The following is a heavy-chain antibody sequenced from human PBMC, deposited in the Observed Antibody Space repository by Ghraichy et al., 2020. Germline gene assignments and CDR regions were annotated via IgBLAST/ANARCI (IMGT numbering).Heavy chain of an antibody. D-gene: IGHD6-19*01. CDR2: INHSGST. CDR3: ARRKGLSSGWFTVYAFDI. V-gene: IGHV4-34*01. J-gene: IGHJ3*02. CDR1: GGSFSGYY. Sequence: SETLSLTCAVYGGSFSGYYWSWIRQPPGKGLEWIGEINHSGSTNYNPSLKSRVTISVDTSKNQFSLKLSSVTAADTAVYYCARRKGLSSGWFTVYAFDIWGQGTMVTVSS.